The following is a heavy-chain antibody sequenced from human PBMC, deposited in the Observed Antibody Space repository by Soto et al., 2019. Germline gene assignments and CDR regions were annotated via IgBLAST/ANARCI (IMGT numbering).Heavy chain of an antibody. CDR3: ARDKQKWSRFRNYYYYGMDV. CDR2: IIPIFGTA. V-gene: IGHV1-69*13. Sequence: SVKVSCKASGGTFSSYAISWVRQAPGQGLEWMGGIIPIFGTANYAQKFQGRVTITADESTSTAYMELSSLRSEDTAVYYCARDKQKWSRFRNYYYYGMDVWGQGTTVTVSS. J-gene: IGHJ6*02. CDR1: GGTFSSYA. D-gene: IGHD2-15*01.